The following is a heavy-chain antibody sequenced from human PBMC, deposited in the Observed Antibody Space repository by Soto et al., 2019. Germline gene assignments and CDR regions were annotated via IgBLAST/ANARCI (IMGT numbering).Heavy chain of an antibody. D-gene: IGHD6-13*01. V-gene: IGHV1-2*04. CDR2: INPNSGGT. Sequence: ASVKVSCKASGYTFTGYYMHWVRQAPGQGLEWMGWINPNSGGTNYAQKFQGWVTMTRDTSISTAYMELSRLRSDDTAVYYCARAGSSSEYWFDPWGQGTLVTVSS. CDR1: GYTFTGYY. CDR3: ARAGSSSEYWFDP. J-gene: IGHJ5*02.